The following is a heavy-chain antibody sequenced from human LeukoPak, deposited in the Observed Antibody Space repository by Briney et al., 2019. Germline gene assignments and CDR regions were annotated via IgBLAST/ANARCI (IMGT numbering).Heavy chain of an antibody. V-gene: IGHV4-59*01. CDR1: GGSISSYY. CDR2: IYYSGST. Sequence: SETLSLTCTVSGGSISSYYWSWIRQPPGKGLEWIGYIYYSGSTNYNPSLKSRVTISVDTSKNQFSLKLSSVTAADTAVYYCARGVGIAARYYYYYGMDVWGQGTTVTVSS. D-gene: IGHD6-6*01. CDR3: ARGVGIAARYYYYYGMDV. J-gene: IGHJ6*02.